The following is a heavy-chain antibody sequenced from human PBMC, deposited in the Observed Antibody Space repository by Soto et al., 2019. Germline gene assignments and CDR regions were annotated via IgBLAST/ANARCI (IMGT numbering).Heavy chain of an antibody. J-gene: IGHJ4*02. CDR2: INPFDGSR. V-gene: IGHV1-46*01. D-gene: IGHD4-17*01. CDR3: ARETYGDYVGYFDP. Sequence: ASVKVSCKASGYIFTSYYIYWVRPAPGQGLEWMGWINPFDGSRMFAQSFQGRVTMTRDTSTSTVYMEVSSLRSEDTAVYYCARETYGDYVGYFDPWGQGILVTVSS. CDR1: GYIFTSYY.